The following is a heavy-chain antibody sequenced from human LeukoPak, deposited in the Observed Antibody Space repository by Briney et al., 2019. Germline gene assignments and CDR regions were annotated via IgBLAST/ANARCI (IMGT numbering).Heavy chain of an antibody. CDR3: ARHSRGSSIDD. D-gene: IGHD2-15*01. V-gene: IGHV3-7*01. CDR2: IRQDGSDK. CDR1: GFPFNSYW. J-gene: IGHJ4*02. Sequence: GGSLRLSCAASGFPFNSYWMSWVRQAPEKGLEWLANIRQDGSDKQYVDSVKGRFTISRDNAKNTLYLQMNSLSAEDTAVYYCARHSRGSSIDDWGQGTLVTVSS.